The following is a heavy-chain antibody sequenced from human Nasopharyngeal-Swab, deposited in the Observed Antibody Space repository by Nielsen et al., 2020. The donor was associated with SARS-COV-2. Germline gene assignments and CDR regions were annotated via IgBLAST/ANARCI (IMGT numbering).Heavy chain of an antibody. V-gene: IGHV3-11*01. CDR2: ISSSGSTI. Sequence: GESLKISCAASGFTFSDYYMSWIRQAPGKGLEWVSYISSSGSTIYYADSVKGRFTISRDNAKNSLYLQMNSLRAEDTAVYYCARTYYYDSSGYYYVWFDPWGQGTLVTVPS. D-gene: IGHD3-22*01. J-gene: IGHJ5*02. CDR3: ARTYYYDSSGYYYVWFDP. CDR1: GFTFSDYY.